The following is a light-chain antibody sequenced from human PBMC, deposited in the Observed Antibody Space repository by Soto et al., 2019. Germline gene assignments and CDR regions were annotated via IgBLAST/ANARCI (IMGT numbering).Light chain of an antibody. Sequence: DIQMTQSPSTLSASVGDRVTITCRASQSIGSWLAWYQQKPGKAPNLLIYAASSLQSGVPSRFSGSGSGTDFTLTISSLQRDDFAIYYCQQYYNWPLTFGGGTKVDIK. V-gene: IGKV1-5*01. CDR2: AAS. CDR1: QSIGSW. CDR3: QQYYNWPLT. J-gene: IGKJ4*01.